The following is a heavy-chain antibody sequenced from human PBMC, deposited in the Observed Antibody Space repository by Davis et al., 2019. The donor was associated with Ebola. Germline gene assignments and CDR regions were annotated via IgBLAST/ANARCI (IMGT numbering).Heavy chain of an antibody. Sequence: AASVKVSCKASGYTFNSHGISWARQAPGQGLEWMAWNSANNGHTNYAQKFQGRLTLTTDTSTSTVYMELRSLTSDDTAEYYCARGRNGGWDFDYWGQGTRVTVSS. V-gene: IGHV1-18*01. D-gene: IGHD6-19*01. CDR2: NSANNGHT. CDR3: ARGRNGGWDFDY. J-gene: IGHJ4*02. CDR1: GYTFNSHG.